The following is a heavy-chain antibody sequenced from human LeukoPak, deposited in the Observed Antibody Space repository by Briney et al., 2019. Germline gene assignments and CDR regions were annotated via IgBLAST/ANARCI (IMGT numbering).Heavy chain of an antibody. CDR2: ISSSSSYI. D-gene: IGHD3-10*02. J-gene: IGHJ4*02. V-gene: IGHV3-21*01. CDR1: GFTFSSYS. Sequence: GGSLRLSCAASGFTFSSYSMKWVRQAPGKGLEWVSFISSSSSYIYYADSVKGRFTISRDNAKNSLYLQMDSLRAEDTAVYYCARGTMFPYYFDYWGQGTLVTVSS. CDR3: ARGTMFPYYFDY.